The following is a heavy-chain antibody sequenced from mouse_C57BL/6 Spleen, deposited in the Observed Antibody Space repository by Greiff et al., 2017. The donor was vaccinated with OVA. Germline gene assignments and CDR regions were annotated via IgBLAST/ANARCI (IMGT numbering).Heavy chain of an antibody. D-gene: IGHD4-1*01. CDR3: AKNWDGKADYFDD. J-gene: IGHJ2*01. Sequence: QVQLQQSGAELARPGASVKLSCKASGYTFTSYGISWVKQRTGQGLEWIGEIYPRSGNTYYNEKFKGKATLTVDKSSSPAYMELRRLTSEDSAVDFCAKNWDGKADYFDDWGKGTTLTVSS. CDR1: GYTFTSYG. V-gene: IGHV1-81*01. CDR2: IYPRSGNT.